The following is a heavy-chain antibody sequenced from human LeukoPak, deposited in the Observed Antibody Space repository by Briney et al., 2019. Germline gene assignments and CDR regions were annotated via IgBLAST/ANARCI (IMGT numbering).Heavy chain of an antibody. Sequence: GGSLRLSCAASGFTFSSYWMSWVRQAPGKGLEWVANIKHDGSDKYYVDSVKGRFTISRDNAENSLYLQMNSLRAEDTAMYYCARSQSLGYWGQGTLVTVSS. CDR1: GFTFSSYW. J-gene: IGHJ4*02. CDR2: IKHDGSDK. V-gene: IGHV3-7*04. CDR3: ARSQSLGY.